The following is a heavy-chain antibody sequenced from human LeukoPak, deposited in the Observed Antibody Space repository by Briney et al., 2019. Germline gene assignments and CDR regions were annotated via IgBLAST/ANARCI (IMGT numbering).Heavy chain of an antibody. J-gene: IGHJ4*02. CDR1: GYTFTGYY. V-gene: IGHV1-2*02. CDR3: ARITMVRGVIRGADY. Sequence: ASMRVSCKASGYTFTGYYIHWVRQAPGQGLEWMGWINPNSGDTHYAQKFQGRVTMTRDTSISTAYMELSSLRSDDTAVYYCARITMVRGVIRGADYWGQGTLVTVSS. CDR2: INPNSGDT. D-gene: IGHD3-10*01.